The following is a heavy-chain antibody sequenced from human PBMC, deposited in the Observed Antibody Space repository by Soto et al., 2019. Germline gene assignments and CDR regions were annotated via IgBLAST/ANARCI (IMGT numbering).Heavy chain of an antibody. D-gene: IGHD6-6*01. Sequence: QVQLQESGPGLVKPSETLSLTCTVSGGSISSYYWRWIRQPAGKGLAWIGRIYTSGSTNYNPTLNSRFTMSVDTSKNQFSLKLSSVNAADSAVYYCARELCSSSLYYYGMDVWGQGTTVTVSS. CDR1: GGSISSYY. CDR2: IYTSGST. J-gene: IGHJ6*02. V-gene: IGHV4-4*07. CDR3: ARELCSSSLYYYGMDV.